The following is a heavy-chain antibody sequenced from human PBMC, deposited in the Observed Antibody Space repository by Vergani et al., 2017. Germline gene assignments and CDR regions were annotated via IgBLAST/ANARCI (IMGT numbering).Heavy chain of an antibody. CDR1: GFTFSSYA. CDR3: ARDPRGYGGDPEDYYYGMDV. Sequence: EVQVVESGGGLVQPGGSLRLSCAASGFTFSSYAMSWVRQAPGKGLEWVSAISGSGGSTYYADSVKGRFTISRDNSKNTLYLQMNSLRAEDTAVYYCARDPRGYGGDPEDYYYGMDVWGQGTTVTVSS. CDR2: ISGSGGST. D-gene: IGHD2-21*02. V-gene: IGHV3-23*04. J-gene: IGHJ6*02.